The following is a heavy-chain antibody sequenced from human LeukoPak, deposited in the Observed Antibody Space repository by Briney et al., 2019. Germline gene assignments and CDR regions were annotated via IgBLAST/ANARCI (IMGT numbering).Heavy chain of an antibody. CDR1: GFTFSSYS. J-gene: IGHJ6*03. D-gene: IGHD6-25*01. CDR3: ARYSIGYYYYYMDV. V-gene: IGHV3-21*01. Sequence: PGGSLRLSCAASGFTFSSYSMNWVRQAPGKGLEWVSSISSSSSYIYYADSVKGRFIISRDNAKNSLYLQTNSLRAEDTAVYYCARYSIGYYYYYMDVWGKGTTVTVSS. CDR2: ISSSSSYI.